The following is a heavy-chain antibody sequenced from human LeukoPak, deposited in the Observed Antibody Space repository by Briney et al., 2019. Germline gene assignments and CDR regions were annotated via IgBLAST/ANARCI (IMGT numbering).Heavy chain of an antibody. CDR2: ISSSGSTI. J-gene: IGHJ4*02. D-gene: IGHD3-3*01. V-gene: IGHV3-11*01. CDR3: AKGSRFPDF. CDR1: GFTFSDYY. Sequence: GGSLRLSCAASGFTFSDYYMSWIRQAPGKGLEWVSYISSSGSTIYYADSVKGRFTISRDNSKNTLYLQMNSLRVDDTAIYYCAKGSRFPDFWGQGTLVIVSS.